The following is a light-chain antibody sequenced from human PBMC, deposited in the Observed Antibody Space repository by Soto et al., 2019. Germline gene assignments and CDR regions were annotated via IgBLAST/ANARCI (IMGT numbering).Light chain of an antibody. V-gene: IGLV2-14*03. Sequence: QSALTQPASVSASPGQSITISCTGTSNDVGRYNYVSWYQHHPDKAPKLIIFDVSDRPSGVSNCFSGSKSGNTASLTISGLQAEDEADYYCSSYTTTNTVLFGGGTKLTVL. CDR2: DVS. J-gene: IGLJ2*01. CDR1: SNDVGRYNY. CDR3: SSYTTTNTVL.